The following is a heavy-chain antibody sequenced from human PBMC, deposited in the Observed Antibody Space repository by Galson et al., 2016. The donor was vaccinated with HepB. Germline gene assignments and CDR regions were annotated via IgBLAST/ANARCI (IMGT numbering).Heavy chain of an antibody. V-gene: IGHV3-30*18. CDR1: GFTFSSSV. D-gene: IGHD1-26*01. CDR3: AKPPSGEDDAFHI. Sequence: SLRLSCAASGFTFSSSVMHWVRQAPGKGLEWVAVISYGGNNKFYGDSVKGRFTISRDHSKNTLYLQMNSLRAEDTAVYFCAKPPSGEDDAFHIWGQGTMVTVSS. J-gene: IGHJ3*02. CDR2: ISYGGNNK.